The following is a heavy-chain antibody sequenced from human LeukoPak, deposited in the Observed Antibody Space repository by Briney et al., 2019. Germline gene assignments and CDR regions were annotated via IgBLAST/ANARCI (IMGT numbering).Heavy chain of an antibody. CDR2: IYHSGST. Sequence: PSETLSLTCAVSGYSISSGYYWGWIRQPPGKGLEWIGSIYHSGSTYYNPSLKSRVTISVDTSKNQFSLKLSSVTAADTAVYYCASMQSPPQYAPSNYYYYYYMDVWGKGTTVTVSS. D-gene: IGHD2-2*01. CDR3: ASMQSPPQYAPSNYYYYYYMDV. CDR1: GYSISSGYY. V-gene: IGHV4-38-2*01. J-gene: IGHJ6*03.